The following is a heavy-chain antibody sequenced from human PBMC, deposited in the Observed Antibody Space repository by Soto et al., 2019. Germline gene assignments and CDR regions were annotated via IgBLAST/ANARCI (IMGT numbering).Heavy chain of an antibody. CDR1: GGSISSAAYY. CDR3: AREYTYGSNFFDC. V-gene: IGHV4-31*11. D-gene: IGHD2-2*02. J-gene: IGHJ4*02. Sequence: QVQLQESGPGLVKPSQTLSLTCAVSGGSISSAAYYWSWIRQHPGKGLEWIGYISHSGSTYYNPSLLSRVIISVYTSKNQFYLSLTSVTAADTAVYYCAREYTYGSNFFDCWGQGALVTVSS. CDR2: ISHSGST.